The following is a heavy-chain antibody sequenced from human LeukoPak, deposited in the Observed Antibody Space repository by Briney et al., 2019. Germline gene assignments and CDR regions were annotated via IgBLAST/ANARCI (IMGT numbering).Heavy chain of an antibody. V-gene: IGHV3-11*01. CDR3: ARDSGYDGDRGALYGMDV. CDR2: ISSSGSTI. D-gene: IGHD5-12*01. CDR1: GFTFSDYY. J-gene: IGHJ6*02. Sequence: TGGSLRLSCAASGFTFSDYYMSWIRQAPGKGLEWVSYISSSGSTIYYADSVKGRFTISRDNAKNSLYLQMNSLRAEDTAVYYCARDSGYDGDRGALYGMDVWGQGTTVTVSS.